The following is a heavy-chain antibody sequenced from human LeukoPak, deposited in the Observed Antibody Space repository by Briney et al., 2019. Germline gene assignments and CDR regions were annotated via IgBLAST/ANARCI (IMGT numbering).Heavy chain of an antibody. J-gene: IGHJ4*02. D-gene: IGHD1-26*01. Sequence: ASVKVSCKASGYTFTGHSIHWVRQSPGQGLEWMGWISPNRGATKYAQKFQGRVTITRDTSISTAYMELSRLRSDDTAVYYCARDDSGADNWGQGTLVTVSS. CDR2: ISPNRGAT. CDR1: GYTFTGHS. V-gene: IGHV1-2*02. CDR3: ARDDSGADN.